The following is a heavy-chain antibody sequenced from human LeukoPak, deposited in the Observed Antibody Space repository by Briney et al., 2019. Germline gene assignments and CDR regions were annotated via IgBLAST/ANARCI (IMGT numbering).Heavy chain of an antibody. V-gene: IGHV4-59*01. Sequence: SEILSLTCSVSGGSISTYFWSWIRQPPGKGLEWIGYIHDSGSTNYNPSLKSRVTISVDTSKNQFSLKLSSVTAADTAVYYCARGLGAVAGTEYYFDYWGQGTLVTVSS. D-gene: IGHD6-19*01. CDR1: GGSISTYF. CDR3: ARGLGAVAGTEYYFDY. J-gene: IGHJ4*02. CDR2: IHDSGST.